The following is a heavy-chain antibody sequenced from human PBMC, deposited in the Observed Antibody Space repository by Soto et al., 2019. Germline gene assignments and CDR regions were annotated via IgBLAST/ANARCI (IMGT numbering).Heavy chain of an antibody. CDR3: AREPRNDFWSGYSDYYYYGMDV. D-gene: IGHD3-3*01. J-gene: IGHJ6*02. CDR1: GFTFSSYS. CDR2: ISSSSYI. Sequence: AGGSLRLSCAASGFTFSSYSMNWVRQAPGKGLEWVSSISSSSYIYYADSVKGRFTISRDNAKNSLYLQMNSLRAEDTAVYYCAREPRNDFWSGYSDYYYYGMDVWGQGTTVTVSS. V-gene: IGHV3-21*01.